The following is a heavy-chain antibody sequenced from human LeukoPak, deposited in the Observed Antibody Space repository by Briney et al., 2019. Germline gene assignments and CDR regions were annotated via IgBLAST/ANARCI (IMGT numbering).Heavy chain of an antibody. CDR3: ARLQVVPAADY. CDR2: IYPGESDT. D-gene: IGHD2-2*01. V-gene: IGHV5-51*01. CDR1: GYSFTSYW. Sequence: GESLKISFKGSGYSFTSYWIGWVGQRPGKGLEWMGIIYPGESDTRYSPSFQGQVTISADKSISTAYLQWSSLKASDTAMYYCARLQVVPAADYWGQGTLVTVSS. J-gene: IGHJ4*02.